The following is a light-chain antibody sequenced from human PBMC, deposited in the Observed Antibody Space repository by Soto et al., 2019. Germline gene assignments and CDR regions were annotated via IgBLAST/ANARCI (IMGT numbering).Light chain of an antibody. Sequence: DILMTQYASSLSASVGDRVTITCRASQAITNNLAWYQQKPGNPPRLLIYEESTLHSGVPSRFSGRKVGTQFILTIDSLQPEDFATYYCQQVKSYPRTFGGGTKVDIK. V-gene: IGKV1-9*01. CDR3: QQVKSYPRT. CDR2: EES. CDR1: QAITNN. J-gene: IGKJ4*01.